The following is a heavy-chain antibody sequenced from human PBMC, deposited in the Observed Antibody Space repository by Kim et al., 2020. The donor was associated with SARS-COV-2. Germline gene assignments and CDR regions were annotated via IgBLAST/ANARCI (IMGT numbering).Heavy chain of an antibody. CDR1: GYSFTSYW. Sequence: GESLKISCKGSGYSFTSYWIGWVRQMPGKGLEWMGIIYPGDSDTRYSPSFQGQVTISADKSISTAYLQWSSLKASDTAMYYCARHRGYSYGSYYYYGVDVWGQGTTVTVS. CDR2: IYPGDSDT. J-gene: IGHJ6*02. V-gene: IGHV5-51*01. D-gene: IGHD5-18*01. CDR3: ARHRGYSYGSYYYYGVDV.